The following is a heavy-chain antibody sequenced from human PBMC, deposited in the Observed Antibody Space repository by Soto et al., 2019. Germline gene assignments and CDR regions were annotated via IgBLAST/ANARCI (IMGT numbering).Heavy chain of an antibody. J-gene: IGHJ4*02. CDR3: ARTAPTTGTTAYFDY. Sequence: GASVKVSCKASGYTFTGYYMHWVRQAPGQGLEWMGWINPNSGGTNYAQKFQGWVTMTRDTSISTAYMELSRLRSDDTAVYYCARTAPTTGTTAYFDYWGQGTLVTVSS. V-gene: IGHV1-2*04. CDR1: GYTFTGYY. D-gene: IGHD1-1*01. CDR2: INPNSGGT.